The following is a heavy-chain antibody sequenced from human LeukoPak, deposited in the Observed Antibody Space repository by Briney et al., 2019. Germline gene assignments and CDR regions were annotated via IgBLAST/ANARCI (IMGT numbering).Heavy chain of an antibody. CDR2: IYPGDSDT. J-gene: IGHJ4*02. D-gene: IGHD1-1*01. V-gene: IGHV5-51*01. CDR1: GFTFSSYE. Sequence: PGGSLRLSCAASGFTFSSYEMNWVRQMPGKGLEWMGIIYPGDSDTRYSPSFQGQVTISADKSISTAYLQWSSLKASDTAMYYCARLNWNDDGNDVGFRYWGQGTLVTVSS. CDR3: ARLNWNDDGNDVGFRY.